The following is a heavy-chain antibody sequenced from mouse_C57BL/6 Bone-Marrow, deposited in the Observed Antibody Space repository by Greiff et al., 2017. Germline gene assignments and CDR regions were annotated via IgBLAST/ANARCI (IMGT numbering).Heavy chain of an antibody. V-gene: IGHV1-81*01. D-gene: IGHD4-1*01. CDR1: GYTFTSYG. CDR2: IYPRSGNT. Sequence: VQLQESGAELARPGASVKLSCKASGYTFTSYGISWVKQRTGQGLEWIGEIYPRSGNTYYNEKFKGKATLTADKSSSTAYMELRSLTSEDSAVYFCARSWVYAMDYWGQGTSVTVSS. CDR3: ARSWVYAMDY. J-gene: IGHJ4*01.